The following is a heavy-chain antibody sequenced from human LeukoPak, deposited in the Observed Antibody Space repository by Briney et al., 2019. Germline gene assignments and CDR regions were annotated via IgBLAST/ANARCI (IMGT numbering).Heavy chain of an antibody. J-gene: IGHJ4*02. D-gene: IGHD6-13*01. CDR2: IYLSGST. CDR1: GGSISSGGYY. Sequence: SETLSLTCTVSGGSISSGGYYWSWIRQPPGKGLEWIGYIYLSGSTYYNPSLKSRVTISVDRSKNQFSLKLSSVTAADTAVYYCAIFNPAPYSPFDYWGQGTLVTVSS. V-gene: IGHV4-30-2*01. CDR3: AIFNPAPYSPFDY.